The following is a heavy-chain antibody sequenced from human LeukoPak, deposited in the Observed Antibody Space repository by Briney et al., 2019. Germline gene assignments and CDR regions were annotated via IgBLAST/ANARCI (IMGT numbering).Heavy chain of an antibody. J-gene: IGHJ4*02. CDR3: ARAKAVTTYLDY. V-gene: IGHV1-2*02. Sequence: ASVKVSCKASGYTFTSYDINWVRQATGQGLEWMGWINPNSGGTNYAQKFQGRVTMTRDTSISTAYMELSRLRSDDTAVYYCARAKAVTTYLDYWGQGTLVTVSS. CDR2: INPNSGGT. D-gene: IGHD4-17*01. CDR1: GYTFTSYD.